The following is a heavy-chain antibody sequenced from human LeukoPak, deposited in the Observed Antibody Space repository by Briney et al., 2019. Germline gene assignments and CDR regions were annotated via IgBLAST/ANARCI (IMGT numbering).Heavy chain of an antibody. Sequence: GGSLRLSCAASGFTFSSYAMSWVRQAPGKGLEWVSAISGSGGSTYYADSVKGRFTISRDNSKNTLYLQMNSLRAEDTAVYYCANEGYCSGGSCYYPPSDFDYWGQGTLVIVSS. CDR2: ISGSGGST. V-gene: IGHV3-23*01. J-gene: IGHJ4*02. CDR3: ANEGYCSGGSCYYPPSDFDY. CDR1: GFTFSSYA. D-gene: IGHD2-15*01.